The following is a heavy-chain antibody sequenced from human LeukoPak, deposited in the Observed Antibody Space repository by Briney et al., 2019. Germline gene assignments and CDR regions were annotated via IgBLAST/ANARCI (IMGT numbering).Heavy chain of an antibody. CDR1: GGSISSGGYY. J-gene: IGHJ4*02. D-gene: IGHD3/OR15-3a*01. CDR2: IYYSGST. Sequence: SETLSPTCTVSGGSISSGGYYWSWIRQHPGTGLEWIGYIYYSGSTYYNPSLKSRVTISVDTSKNQFSLKLSSVTAADTAVYYCARDDEGLGSWGQGTLVTVSS. CDR3: ARDDEGLGS. V-gene: IGHV4-31*03.